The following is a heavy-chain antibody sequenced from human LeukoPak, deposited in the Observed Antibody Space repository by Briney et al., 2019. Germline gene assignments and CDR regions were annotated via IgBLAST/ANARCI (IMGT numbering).Heavy chain of an antibody. V-gene: IGHV3-9*01. D-gene: IGHD3-22*01. Sequence: GGSLRLSCAASGFTFDDYAMHWVRQAPGKGLEWVSGISWNSGNIGYADSVKGRFTISRDNAKNSLYLQMNSLRAEDTALYYCAKDSWASHYYDSSGFSPHGMDVRGQGTTVTVSS. CDR2: ISWNSGNI. CDR1: GFTFDDYA. J-gene: IGHJ6*02. CDR3: AKDSWASHYYDSSGFSPHGMDV.